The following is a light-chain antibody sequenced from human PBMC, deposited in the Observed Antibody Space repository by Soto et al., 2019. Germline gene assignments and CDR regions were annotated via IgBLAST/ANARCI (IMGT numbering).Light chain of an antibody. CDR3: FSHRSGDSHV. J-gene: IGLJ1*01. Sequence: QSVLTQPASVSGSPGQSITISYTGTSSDVGSYNYVSWYQQYPGKAPKLMIFAVSNRPSGVSNRFSGSKSGNTASLTISGLQAEDEADYYCFSHRSGDSHVFGTGTKVTVL. CDR2: AVS. V-gene: IGLV2-14*01. CDR1: SSDVGSYNY.